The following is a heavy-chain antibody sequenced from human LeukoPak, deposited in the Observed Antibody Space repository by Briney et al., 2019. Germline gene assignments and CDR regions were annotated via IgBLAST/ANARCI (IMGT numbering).Heavy chain of an antibody. Sequence: SQTLSLTCTVSGGSIIDDHYYWGWIRQPPGKGLEWIGTIYYSGRSYYNPSLTSRVTMSADTSKNQFSLRLNSVTAADTAVYYCARQRGQAGDPVGYWGQGTLVTVSS. V-gene: IGHV4-39*07. J-gene: IGHJ4*02. CDR2: IYYSGRS. D-gene: IGHD2-21*02. CDR3: ARQRGQAGDPVGY. CDR1: GGSIIDDHYY.